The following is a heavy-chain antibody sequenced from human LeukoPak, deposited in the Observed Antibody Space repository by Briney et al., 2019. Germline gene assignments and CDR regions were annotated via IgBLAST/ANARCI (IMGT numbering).Heavy chain of an antibody. CDR3: ARGRNYYGD. J-gene: IGHJ4*02. CDR2: ISSSSSTI. CDR1: GFTFSSYS. Sequence: GGSLRLSCAASGFTFSSYSMSWVRQAPGKGLEWVSYISSSSSTIYYADSVKGRFTISRDNAKNSLYLQMNSLRAEDTAVYYCARGRNYYGDWGQGTLVTVSS. D-gene: IGHD3-10*01. V-gene: IGHV3-48*01.